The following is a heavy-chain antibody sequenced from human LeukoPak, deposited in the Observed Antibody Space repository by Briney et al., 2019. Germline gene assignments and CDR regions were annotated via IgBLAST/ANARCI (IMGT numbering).Heavy chain of an antibody. CDR1: GGSFSGYY. CDR2: INHSGST. Sequence: PSETLSLTCAVYGGSFSGYYWSWIRQPPGKGLEWIGEINHSGSTNYNPSLKSRVTISVDTSKNQFSLKLSSVTAADTAVYYCARDHYYDSSGYTFRHWGQRTLVTVSS. D-gene: IGHD3-22*01. J-gene: IGHJ1*01. CDR3: ARDHYYDSSGYTFRH. V-gene: IGHV4-34*01.